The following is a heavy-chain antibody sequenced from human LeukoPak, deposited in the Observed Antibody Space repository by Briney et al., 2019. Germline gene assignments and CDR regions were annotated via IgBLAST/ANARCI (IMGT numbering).Heavy chain of an antibody. Sequence: PGGSLRLSCAASGFTFRSYAMSWVRQAPGKGLEWVSAISGGGGSTYYADSVKGRFTISRDNSKNTLYLQMNGLRAEDTAVYYCAKVVVVVPAYFDYWGQGTLVTVSS. CDR1: GFTFRSYA. V-gene: IGHV3-23*01. J-gene: IGHJ4*02. D-gene: IGHD2-2*01. CDR3: AKVVVVVPAYFDY. CDR2: ISGGGGST.